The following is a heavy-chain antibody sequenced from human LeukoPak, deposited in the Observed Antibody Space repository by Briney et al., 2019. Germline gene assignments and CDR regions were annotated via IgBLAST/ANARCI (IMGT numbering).Heavy chain of an antibody. V-gene: IGHV4-39*07. J-gene: IGHJ3*02. D-gene: IGHD4-17*01. CDR3: ARAGGGYDLERDDYGDYEASDAFDI. CDR2: IYYSGST. Sequence: PSETLSLTCTVSGGSISSSSYYWGWFRQPPGKGLEWIGNIYYSGSTNYNPSLKSRVTISVDTSKNQFSLKLSSVTAADTAVYYCARAGGGYDLERDDYGDYEASDAFDIWDQGTMVTVSS. CDR1: GGSISSSSYY.